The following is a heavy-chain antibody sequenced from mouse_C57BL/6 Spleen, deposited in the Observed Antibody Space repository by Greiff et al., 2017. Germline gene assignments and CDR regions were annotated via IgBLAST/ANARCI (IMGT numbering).Heavy chain of an antibody. D-gene: IGHD2-1*01. V-gene: IGHV1-55*01. J-gene: IGHJ1*03. CDR2: IYPGSGST. CDR3: ASRDGNWYFDD. Sequence: QVQLQESGAELVKPGASVKMSCKASGYTFTSYWINWVKQRPGQGLEWIGDIYPGSGSTNYNEKFKSKATLTVDTSSSTAYMQLSSLTSEDSAVYYCASRDGNWYFDDWGKGTTVTVSS. CDR1: GYTFTSYW.